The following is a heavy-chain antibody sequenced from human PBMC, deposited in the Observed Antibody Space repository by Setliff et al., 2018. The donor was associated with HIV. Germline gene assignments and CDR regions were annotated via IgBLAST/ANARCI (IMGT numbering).Heavy chain of an antibody. CDR3: ARLREMATINYYYNYMDV. D-gene: IGHD5-12*01. V-gene: IGHV1-69*13. CDR2: IIPVFGTA. J-gene: IGHJ6*03. Sequence: SVKVSCKASGGTFSSFGINWIRQAPGQGLEWMGGIIPVFGTAKYAQKFQGRLTTTADESTSTAYMELSSLRSEDTAVYYCARLREMATINYYYNYMDVWGKGTMVTVSS. CDR1: GGTFSSFG.